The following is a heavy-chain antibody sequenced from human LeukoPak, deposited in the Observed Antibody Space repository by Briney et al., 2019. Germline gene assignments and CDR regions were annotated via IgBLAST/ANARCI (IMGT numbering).Heavy chain of an antibody. CDR1: GGSFSGYY. V-gene: IGHV4-34*01. J-gene: IGHJ1*01. D-gene: IGHD6-13*01. CDR2: INHSGST. CDR3: ARAGIAAAGTIRGVKYFQH. Sequence: SETLSLTCAVYGGSFSGYYWSWIRQPPGKGLEWIGQINHSGSTNYNPSLKSRVTISVDTSKNQFSLKLSSVTAADTAVYYCARAGIAAAGTIRGVKYFQHWGQGTLVTVSS.